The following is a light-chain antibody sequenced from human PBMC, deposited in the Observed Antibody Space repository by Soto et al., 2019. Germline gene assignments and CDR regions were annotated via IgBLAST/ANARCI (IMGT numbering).Light chain of an antibody. CDR2: KAS. V-gene: IGKV1-5*03. Sequence: IQVTQSASALSASVGDRLTITCRASQSISSWLAWYQQKPGKAPKLLIYKASSLESGVPSRFSGSGSGTEFTLTISSLQPDDFATYYCQQYNSYSWTFGQGTKVDI. CDR3: QQYNSYSWT. J-gene: IGKJ1*01. CDR1: QSISSW.